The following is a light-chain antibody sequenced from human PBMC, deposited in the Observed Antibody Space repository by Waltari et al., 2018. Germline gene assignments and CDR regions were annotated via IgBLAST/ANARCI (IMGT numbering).Light chain of an antibody. J-gene: IGKJ5*01. CDR2: AAS. Sequence: AIRMTQSPYSLSASTGDRVTITCRASQGISSYLAWYQQKPGKAPKLLIYAASTLQSGVPSRFSGSGSGTDFTLTISCLQSEDFATYYCQQYYSYPPITFGQGTRLEIK. V-gene: IGKV1-8*01. CDR3: QQYYSYPPIT. CDR1: QGISSY.